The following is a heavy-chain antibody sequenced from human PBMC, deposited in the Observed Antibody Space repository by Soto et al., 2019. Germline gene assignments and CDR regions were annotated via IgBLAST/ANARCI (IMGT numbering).Heavy chain of an antibody. CDR2: IWYDGSND. CDR3: ARDRWEFQLFYYGLDV. D-gene: IGHD1-26*01. CDR1: GFTFSNYG. J-gene: IGHJ6*02. Sequence: GGSLRLSCAASGFTFSNYGMHWVRQAPGKGLEWVAIIWYDGSNDYYVDSVKGRFTISRDNSKNTLSLQMNSLRAEDTAVYYCARDRWEFQLFYYGLDVWGQGTTVTVSS. V-gene: IGHV3-33*01.